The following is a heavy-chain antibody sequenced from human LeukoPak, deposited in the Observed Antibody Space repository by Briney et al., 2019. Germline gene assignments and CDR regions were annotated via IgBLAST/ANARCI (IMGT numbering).Heavy chain of an antibody. V-gene: IGHV4-38-2*02. J-gene: IGHJ4*02. Sequence: SETLSLTCTASGYSISSGNYWGWIRQPPGKGLEWIGSIFESGSTYYNPSLKSRVTISVDTSKNQFSLKLSSVTAADTAVYYCARDTASYCDYWGQGTLVTVSS. D-gene: IGHD2-15*01. CDR3: ARDTASYCDY. CDR2: IFESGST. CDR1: GYSISSGNY.